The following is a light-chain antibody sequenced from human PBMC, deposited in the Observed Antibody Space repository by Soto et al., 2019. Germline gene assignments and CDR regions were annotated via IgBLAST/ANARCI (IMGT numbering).Light chain of an antibody. J-gene: IGLJ3*02. CDR1: RSDVGSYNY. Sequence: QSALSQPASVAGSPGQSITISCTGTRSDVGSYNYVSRYQQHPGKAPKLMIYEVTNRPSGVSNRFSGSKSGNTASLTISGLQAEDEADYYCNSYTSTSSWVFGGGTKVTVL. CDR3: NSYTSTSSWV. CDR2: EVT. V-gene: IGLV2-14*01.